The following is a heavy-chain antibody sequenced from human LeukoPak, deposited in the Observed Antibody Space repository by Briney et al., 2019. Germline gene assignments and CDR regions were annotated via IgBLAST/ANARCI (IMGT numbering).Heavy chain of an antibody. CDR2: INEDGRTI. J-gene: IGHJ4*02. Sequence: GGSLRLSCVASGFTASSYWMHWVRQVPGMGLVWVSRINEDGRTINYADSVRGRFTISRDYATNTITLQMNSLRAEDTAVYHCVRDFGGPSDYWGQGTLVTVAS. V-gene: IGHV3-74*01. CDR1: GFTASSYW. CDR3: VRDFGGPSDY. D-gene: IGHD4-23*01.